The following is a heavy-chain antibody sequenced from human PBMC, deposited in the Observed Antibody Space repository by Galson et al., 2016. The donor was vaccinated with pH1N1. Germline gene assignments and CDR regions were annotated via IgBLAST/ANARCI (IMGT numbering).Heavy chain of an antibody. Sequence: QSGAEVKKPGDSLKISCKVSGYNFTNYWNGWVRQMPGKGLEWMGIIYPGESDTKYSQSFQGHVTISADRSIPTAYPQWSSLRASDTAIYDCTGHDRFCGGGSCYSVWFDPWGQGTLVTVSS. J-gene: IGHJ5*02. V-gene: IGHV5-51*01. CDR1: GYNFTNYW. D-gene: IGHD2-15*01. CDR2: IYPGESDT. CDR3: TGHDRFCGGGSCYSVWFDP.